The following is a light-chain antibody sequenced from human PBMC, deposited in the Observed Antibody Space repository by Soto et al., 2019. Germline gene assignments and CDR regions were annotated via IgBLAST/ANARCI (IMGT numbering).Light chain of an antibody. CDR3: QQYVTSPWT. Sequence: IVLTQSPGTLSLSPGERATLSCSASQSVSSAYLAWYHQKPGQAPRILIYSASNRATGIPARFSGSASGTDFTLTISRLEPEDFGVYYCQQYVTSPWTFGQGTKVEI. CDR2: SAS. CDR1: QSVSSAY. V-gene: IGKV3-20*01. J-gene: IGKJ1*01.